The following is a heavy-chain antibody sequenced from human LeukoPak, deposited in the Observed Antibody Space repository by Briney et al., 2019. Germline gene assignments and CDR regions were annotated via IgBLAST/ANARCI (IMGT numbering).Heavy chain of an antibody. Sequence: GGSLRLSCAASGFTFNNYAMHWVRQAPGKGLEWVSVISWNSGSKGYADSVKGRFTISRANSKNSLYLQMNSLRAEDRALYYCAKYSNYLDALDIWGQGTMVTVSS. CDR2: ISWNSGSK. J-gene: IGHJ3*02. D-gene: IGHD4-11*01. CDR1: GFTFNNYA. V-gene: IGHV3-9*01. CDR3: AKYSNYLDALDI.